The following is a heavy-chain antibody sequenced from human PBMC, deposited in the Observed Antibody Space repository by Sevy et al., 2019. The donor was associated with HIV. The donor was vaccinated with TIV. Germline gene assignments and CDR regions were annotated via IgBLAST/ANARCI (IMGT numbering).Heavy chain of an antibody. CDR1: GFTFSSYV. V-gene: IGHV3-23*01. J-gene: IGHJ4*02. D-gene: IGHD5-12*01. CDR2: IERGGEKT. Sequence: GGSLRLSCAASGFTFSSYVMTWVRQPPGKGLDWVSTIERGGEKTYYAEPGKGHFTVSRENSKNTLYLQMNILRAEDTAIYYCAIRGYSGYNYLDYWGQGTLVTISS. CDR3: AIRGYSGYNYLDY.